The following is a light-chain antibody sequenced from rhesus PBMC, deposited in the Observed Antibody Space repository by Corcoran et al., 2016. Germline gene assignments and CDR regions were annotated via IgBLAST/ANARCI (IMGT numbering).Light chain of an antibody. CDR2: YAT. J-gene: IGKJ4*01. V-gene: IGKV1-25*01. Sequence: DIQMTQSPSSVSASVGDRVTITCRANQDINTYLAWYQQKPGKAPKFLIYYATTLQGGVPSRFSGIGSGTEFTLTSSSLQPEDFATYYCQQYNNLVTFGGGTKVEIE. CDR3: QQYNNLVT. CDR1: QDINTY.